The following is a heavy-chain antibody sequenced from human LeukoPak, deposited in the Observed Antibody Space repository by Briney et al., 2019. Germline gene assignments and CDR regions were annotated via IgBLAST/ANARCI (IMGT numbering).Heavy chain of an antibody. Sequence: PSETLSLTCTVSGGSISSYYWSWIRQPPGKGLEYIGYIYYSGSTYYNPSLKSRVTISVDTSKNQFSLKLSSVTAADTAVYYCARGIVASTGYFDYWGQGTLVTVSS. V-gene: IGHV4-59*12. CDR2: IYYSGST. J-gene: IGHJ4*02. CDR1: GGSISSYY. CDR3: ARGIVASTGYFDY. D-gene: IGHD5-12*01.